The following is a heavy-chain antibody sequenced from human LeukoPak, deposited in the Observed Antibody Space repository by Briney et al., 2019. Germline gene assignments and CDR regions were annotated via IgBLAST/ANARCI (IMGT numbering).Heavy chain of an antibody. CDR3: ATYDYGSRGAFDI. V-gene: IGHV1-24*01. CDR1: GCTLTELS. Sequence: GASVKVSCKVSGCTLTELSMHWVRQAPGKGLEWMGGFDPEDGETIYAQKFQGRVTMTEDTSTDTAYMELSSLRSEDTAVYYCATYDYGSRGAFDIWGQGTMVTVSS. J-gene: IGHJ3*02. D-gene: IGHD3-3*01. CDR2: FDPEDGET.